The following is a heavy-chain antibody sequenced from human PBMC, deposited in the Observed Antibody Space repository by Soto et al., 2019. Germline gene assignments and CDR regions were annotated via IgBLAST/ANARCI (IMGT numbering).Heavy chain of an antibody. D-gene: IGHD4-17*01. V-gene: IGHV3-21*01. CDR3: ARGYGDYIPDAFNI. CDR2: ITTYSTSI. Sequence: EVQLVESGGGLVKPGGSLRLSCAASGFTLSSYSMNWVRQAPGEGLEWVSSITTYSTSIYYADSVKGRFTISRDNAKNSLFLQMNSLRAEDTAVYYCARGYGDYIPDAFNIWGQGTMVTVSS. J-gene: IGHJ3*02. CDR1: GFTLSSYS.